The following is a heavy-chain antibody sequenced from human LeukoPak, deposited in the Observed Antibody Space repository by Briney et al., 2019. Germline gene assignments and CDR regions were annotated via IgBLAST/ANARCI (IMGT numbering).Heavy chain of an antibody. CDR1: GFTFSSYA. CDR3: AKDRPNYYGTNGHYYRRDGDC. J-gene: IGHJ4*02. CDR2: TSSSGETT. V-gene: IGHV3-23*01. Sequence: GSLRLSFVASGFTFSSYAMSWVRQAAGKGLEWVSSTSSSGETTYYADSVKGRFTISRDNSRNTLYLQMNSLRAEDTAVYYCAKDRPNYYGTNGHYYRRDGDCWGQGTLVTVSS. D-gene: IGHD3-22*01.